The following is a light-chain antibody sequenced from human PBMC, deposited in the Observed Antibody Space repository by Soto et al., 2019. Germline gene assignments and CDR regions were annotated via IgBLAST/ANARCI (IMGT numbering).Light chain of an antibody. CDR3: QQRSNWPIT. V-gene: IGKV3D-20*02. CDR2: GAS. J-gene: IGKJ5*01. Sequence: EIVLTQSPGTLSLSPGERATLSCRASQSVSSSNLVWYQQKPGQAPRLLTYGASSRATGIPDRFSGSGSGTDFTLTISSLEPEDFAVYYCQQRSNWPITFGQGTRLEIK. CDR1: QSVSSSN.